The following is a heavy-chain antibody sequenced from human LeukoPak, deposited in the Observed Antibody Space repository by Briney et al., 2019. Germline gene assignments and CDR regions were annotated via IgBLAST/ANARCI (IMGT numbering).Heavy chain of an antibody. D-gene: IGHD1-26*01. CDR3: AKDPRVGASAAEYFDH. Sequence: GGSLRLSCAASGFTFSSYAMSWVRRPPGRGLEWVSSISASGGGTFFADSVKGRFTISRDDSKNTLYLQVSSLRADDTAVYYCAKDPRVGASAAEYFDHWGLGTLVTVSS. CDR1: GFTFSSYA. CDR2: ISASGGGT. J-gene: IGHJ1*01. V-gene: IGHV3-23*01.